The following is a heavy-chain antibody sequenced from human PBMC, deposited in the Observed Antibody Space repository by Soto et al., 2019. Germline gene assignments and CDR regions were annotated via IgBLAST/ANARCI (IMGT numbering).Heavy chain of an antibody. V-gene: IGHV3-23*01. CDR1: GFTFSTYA. Sequence: EVQLLESGGGLVQPGGSLRLSCAASGFTFSTYAMTWVRQAPGKGLEWVSAISGSGGTTFHADSVKGRFTTSRDNSKYTLFLQMDSLRAEDTAVYFCAKKVAGITAPDGDNWGQGTLVTVSP. D-gene: IGHD5-12*01. J-gene: IGHJ4*02. CDR2: ISGSGGTT. CDR3: AKKVAGITAPDGDN.